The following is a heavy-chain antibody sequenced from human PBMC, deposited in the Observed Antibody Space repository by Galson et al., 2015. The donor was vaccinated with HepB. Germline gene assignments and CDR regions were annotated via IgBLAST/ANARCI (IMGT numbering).Heavy chain of an antibody. J-gene: IGHJ4*02. Sequence: SLRLSCAASGFAFNTYAMNWVRQAPGKGPEWVSSISGDGGDTYYADSAKGRFTISRDNSRNTLYLQMNSLIVEDTALYYCAKQGRTRSRCYMNCWGQGTLVTVSS. CDR1: GFAFNTYA. CDR3: AKQGRTRSRCYMNC. D-gene: IGHD2-2*01. V-gene: IGHV3-23*01. CDR2: ISGDGGDT.